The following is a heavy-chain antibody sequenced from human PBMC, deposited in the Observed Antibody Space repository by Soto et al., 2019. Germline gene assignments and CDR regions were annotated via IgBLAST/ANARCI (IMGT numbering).Heavy chain of an antibody. V-gene: IGHV4-59*01. CDR1: GGSIGSFY. CDR2: IYGSGTT. CDR3: ARSHSXDGSIYHYYFDF. D-gene: IGHD3-3*02. Sequence: SETLSLTCTVSGGSIGSFYWSWIRQPPGGTLEWIGYIYGSGTTTYNPSLESRVTMSVDMPNNEFSLDLTSVTAADTAVYYCARSHSXDGSIYHYYFDFWGQGTLVTVSS. J-gene: IGHJ4*02.